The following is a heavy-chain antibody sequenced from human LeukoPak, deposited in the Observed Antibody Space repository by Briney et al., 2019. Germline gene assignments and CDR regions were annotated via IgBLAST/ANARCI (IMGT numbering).Heavy chain of an antibody. CDR3: ARGEEWSGWYMPFDY. D-gene: IGHD6-19*01. CDR2: IYSGGRK. V-gene: IGHV3-66*01. CDR1: GFTVSSNY. Sequence: GGSLRLSCAASGFTVSSNYMTWVRQAPGKGLEWVSVIYSGGRKYYADSVRGRFTISRDNSKSTLYLQMSNLRAEDTAVYYCARGEEWSGWYMPFDYWGQGTLVTVSS. J-gene: IGHJ4*02.